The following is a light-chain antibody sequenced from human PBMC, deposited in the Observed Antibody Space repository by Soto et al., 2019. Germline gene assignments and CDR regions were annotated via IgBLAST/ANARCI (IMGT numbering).Light chain of an antibody. V-gene: IGKV1-5*03. CDR2: KAS. J-gene: IGKJ1*01. CDR3: QQYNSYST. Sequence: DIHVTQSPSTLSASVGDRVTITFRASQSIVNRLAWYQQKPGKAPKLLIYKASSLESGVPSRFSGSGSGTEFTLTISSLQPDDFATYYCQQYNSYSTFGQGTMVDVK. CDR1: QSIVNR.